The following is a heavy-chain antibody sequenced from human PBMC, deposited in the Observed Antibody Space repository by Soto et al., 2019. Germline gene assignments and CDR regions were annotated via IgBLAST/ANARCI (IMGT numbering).Heavy chain of an antibody. D-gene: IGHD6-19*01. V-gene: IGHV3-33*01. CDR3: ARDASAYDGGWYPRGFDP. Sequence: QAHLVESGGGVVQPGRSLRLSCAASGFTFSTYGMHWVRQAPGKGLEWVAIIWYDGSNKYCADSVKGRFTISRDDSKNTLYLQMNSLRVEDTAVYFCARDASAYDGGWYPRGFDPWGQGTLVTVSS. J-gene: IGHJ5*02. CDR2: IWYDGSNK. CDR1: GFTFSTYG.